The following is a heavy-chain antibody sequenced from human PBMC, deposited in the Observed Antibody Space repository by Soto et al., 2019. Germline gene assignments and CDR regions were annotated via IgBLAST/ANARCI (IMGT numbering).Heavy chain of an antibody. CDR2: ISGSGGNR. D-gene: IGHD1-1*01. CDR3: AKFGMATTKRSPPYYIDY. CDR1: GFIFSTYA. V-gene: IGHV3-23*01. Sequence: GGSLRLSCAASGFIFSTYAMSWVRQAPGKGLEWVSAISGSGGNRNYADSVRGRFTISRDNSKNTLYLQMNSLRAEDTAVYYCAKFGMATTKRSPPYYIDYWGQGALVTVSS. J-gene: IGHJ4*02.